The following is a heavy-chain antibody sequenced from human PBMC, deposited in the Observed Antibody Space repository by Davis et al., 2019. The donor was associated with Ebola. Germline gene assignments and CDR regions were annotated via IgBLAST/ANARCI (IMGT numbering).Heavy chain of an antibody. J-gene: IGHJ4*02. V-gene: IGHV1-18*01. CDR1: GYTFTSYG. D-gene: IGHD2-2*02. Sequence: ASVKVSCKASGYTFTSYGISWVRQAPGQGLEWMGWISAYNGNTNYAQKLQGRVTMTTDTSTSTAYMELRSLRSDDTAVYYCARAPPYYSSTSCYIPFDYWGQGTLVTVSS. CDR3: ARAPPYYSSTSCYIPFDY. CDR2: ISAYNGNT.